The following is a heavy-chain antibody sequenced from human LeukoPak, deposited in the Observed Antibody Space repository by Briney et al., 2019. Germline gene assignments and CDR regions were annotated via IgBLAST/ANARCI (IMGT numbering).Heavy chain of an antibody. D-gene: IGHD5-12*01. V-gene: IGHV5-51*01. CDR2: IYPGDSDT. Sequence: GESLKISGKGSGYSFTSYWIGWVRQMPAKGLEWMGIIYPGDSDTRYSPSFQGQVTISADKSISTAYLQWSSLKASDTAMYYCARGRRTSGYDSDAFDIWGQGTMVTVSS. CDR1: GYSFTSYW. CDR3: ARGRRTSGYDSDAFDI. J-gene: IGHJ3*02.